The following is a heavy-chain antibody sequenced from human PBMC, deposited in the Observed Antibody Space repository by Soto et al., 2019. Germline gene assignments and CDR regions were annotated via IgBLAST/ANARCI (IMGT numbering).Heavy chain of an antibody. CDR2: INHSGST. J-gene: IGHJ4*02. CDR3: ARGRCSGGSCRGPYYFDY. Sequence: PSETLSLTCAVYGGSFSGYYWSWIRQPPGKGLEWIGEINHSGSTNYNPSLKSRVTISVDTSKNQFSLKLSSVTAADTAVYYCARGRCSGGSCRGPYYFDYWGQGTLVTVSS. CDR1: GGSFSGYY. V-gene: IGHV4-34*01. D-gene: IGHD2-15*01.